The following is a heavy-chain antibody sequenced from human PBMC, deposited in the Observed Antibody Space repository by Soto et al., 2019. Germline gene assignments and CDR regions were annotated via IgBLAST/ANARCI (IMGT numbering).Heavy chain of an antibody. CDR2: MFWDDKK. CDR1: GFSLSNATMG. V-gene: IGHV2-26*01. D-gene: IGHD4-17*01. J-gene: IGHJ5*02. Sequence: QVTLKESGPVLVKPTETLTLTCTVSGFSLSNATMGVTWIRQPPGKALEWVAHMFWDDKKFYSQSLRTRLTISKDISKGQVVLTMTNMDPVDTATYYCARIYGGKSGGWFDPWGQGTLVTVSS. CDR3: ARIYGGKSGGWFDP.